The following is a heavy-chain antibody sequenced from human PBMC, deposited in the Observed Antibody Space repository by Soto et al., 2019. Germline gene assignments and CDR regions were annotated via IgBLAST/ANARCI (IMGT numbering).Heavy chain of an antibody. J-gene: IGHJ3*02. V-gene: IGHV3-23*01. Sequence: GGSLRLSCAASGFTFSSYAMSWVRQAPGKGLEWVSAISGSGGGAYYADSVKGRFTISRDNSKNTLYLQMNSLRAEDTAVYYCAKDRSSLRWGSDAFDIWGQGTMVTVSS. CDR2: ISGSGGGA. D-gene: IGHD3-16*01. CDR1: GFTFSSYA. CDR3: AKDRSSLRWGSDAFDI.